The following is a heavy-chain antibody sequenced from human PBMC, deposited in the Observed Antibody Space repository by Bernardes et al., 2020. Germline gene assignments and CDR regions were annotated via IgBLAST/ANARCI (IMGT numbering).Heavy chain of an antibody. V-gene: IGHV3-15*07. CDR2: IKSKTDGGTT. J-gene: IGHJ5*02. D-gene: IGHD4-17*01. CDR3: TTASLDDYGDYQGFDP. CDR1: GFTFSNAW. Sequence: GGSLRLSCAASGFTFSNAWMNWVRQAPGKGLEWVGRIKSKTDGGTTDYAAPVKGRFTISRDDSKNTLYLQMNSLKTEDTAVYYCTTASLDDYGDYQGFDPWGQGTLVTVSS.